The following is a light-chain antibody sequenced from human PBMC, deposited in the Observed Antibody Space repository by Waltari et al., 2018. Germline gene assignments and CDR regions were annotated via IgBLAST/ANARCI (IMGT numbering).Light chain of an antibody. CDR3: QSFDNMLSGGVV. V-gene: IGLV1-40*01. J-gene: IGLJ2*01. CDR1: TPNIGAGHE. Sequence: QSVLTQQPSVSGTPGQRLTISCSGSTPNIGAGHEWPCYQHLPGTAPKLLIYGNNNRPSGVPDRFSGSKSGTSASLAITGLQADDEADYFCQSFDNMLSGGVVFGGGTKLAVL. CDR2: GNN.